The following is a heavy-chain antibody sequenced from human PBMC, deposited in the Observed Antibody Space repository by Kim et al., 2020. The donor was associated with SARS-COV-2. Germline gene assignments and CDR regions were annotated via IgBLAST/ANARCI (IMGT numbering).Heavy chain of an antibody. CDR1: GGSISSYY. D-gene: IGHD3-3*01. Sequence: SETLSLTCTVSGGSISSYYWSWIRQPAGKGLEWIGRIYTSGSTNYNPSLKSRVTMSVDTSKNQFSLKLSSVTAADTAVYYCARYRNPYDFWRMDAFDIWGQRTMVTVSS. CDR2: IYTSGST. CDR3: ARYRNPYDFWRMDAFDI. V-gene: IGHV4-4*07. J-gene: IGHJ3*02.